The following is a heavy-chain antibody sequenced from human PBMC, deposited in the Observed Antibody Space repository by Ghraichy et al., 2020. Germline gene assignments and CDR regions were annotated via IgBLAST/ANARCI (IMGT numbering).Heavy chain of an antibody. D-gene: IGHD3-3*01. CDR3: VRVSDFWSGNYQPFDH. J-gene: IGHJ4*02. Sequence: ASVKVSCKASGYSFTGYYIHWVRQAPGQGLEWMGRFNPKNGATTYAQKLQGRVYMTRDTSITTAYMELSGLGSDDTAVYYCVRVSDFWSGNYQPFDHWGQGTLVTVSS. CDR1: GYSFTGYY. CDR2: FNPKNGAT. V-gene: IGHV1-2*06.